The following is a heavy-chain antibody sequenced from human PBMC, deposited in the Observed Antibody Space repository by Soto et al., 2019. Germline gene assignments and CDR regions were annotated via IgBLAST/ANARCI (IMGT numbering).Heavy chain of an antibody. CDR1: GYTFTSYA. V-gene: IGHV1-3*05. D-gene: IGHD2-21*02. CDR2: INAGNENT. Sequence: QVQLVQSGAEEKKPGASVKVSCKASGYTFTSYAMHWVRQAPGQRVEWMGWINAGNENTKYSQKFQGRVTITRDTSASTAYMELSSLRSEATAVYYCARSIVVVTALDYWGQGTLVTVSS. J-gene: IGHJ4*02. CDR3: ARSIVVVTALDY.